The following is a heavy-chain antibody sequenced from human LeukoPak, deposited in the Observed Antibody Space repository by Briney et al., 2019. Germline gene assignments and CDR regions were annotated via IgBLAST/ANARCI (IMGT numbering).Heavy chain of an antibody. CDR1: GFTFSSYC. Sequence: GGSLRLSCAASGFTFSSYCMSWVRQTPGKGLEWVANIKQDGSEKYYVDSVKGRFTISRDNAKNSLYLQMNSLRAEDTAVYYCARSGAPIDYWGQGTLVTVSS. J-gene: IGHJ4*02. CDR3: ARSGAPIDY. CDR2: IKQDGSEK. V-gene: IGHV3-7*01.